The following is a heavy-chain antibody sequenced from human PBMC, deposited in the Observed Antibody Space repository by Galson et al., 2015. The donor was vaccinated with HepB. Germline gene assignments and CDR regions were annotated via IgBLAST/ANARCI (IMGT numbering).Heavy chain of an antibody. D-gene: IGHD3-16*01. J-gene: IGHJ6*02. CDR1: GFTFSSYA. CDR3: AKVEFQGGFYGMDV. Sequence: SLRLSCAASGFTFSSYAMSWVRQAPGKGLEWVSAISGSGGSTYYADSVKGRFTISRDNSKNTLYLQMNSLRAEDTAVYYCAKVEFQGGFYGMDVWGQGTTVTVSS. CDR2: ISGSGGST. V-gene: IGHV3-23*01.